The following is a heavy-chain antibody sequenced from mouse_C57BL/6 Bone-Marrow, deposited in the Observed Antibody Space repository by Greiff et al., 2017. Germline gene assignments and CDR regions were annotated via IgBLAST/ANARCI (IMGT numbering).Heavy chain of an antibody. CDR1: GYTFTSYG. V-gene: IGHV1-58*01. CDR3: ARFYDGYYRYAMDN. D-gene: IGHD2-3*01. J-gene: IGHJ4*01. CDR2: IYIGNGYT. Sequence: EVQLQQSGAELVRPGSSVKMSCKTSGYTFTSYGINWVKQRPGQGLEWIGYIYIGNGYTEYNEQFKGKATLTSDTSSSTAYMHLSSLTYEDSAIYFCARFYDGYYRYAMDNSGQENSDTLSS.